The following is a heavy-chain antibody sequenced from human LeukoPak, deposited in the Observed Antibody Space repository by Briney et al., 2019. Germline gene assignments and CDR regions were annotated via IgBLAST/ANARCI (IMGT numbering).Heavy chain of an antibody. CDR1: GFTFSSYA. V-gene: IGHV3-30-3*01. Sequence: GGSLRLSCAASGFTFSSYAMHWVRQAPGKGLEWVAVISYDGSNKYYADSVKGRFTISRDNSKNTLYLQMNSLRAEDTAVYYCARHRPAIPGFDYWGQGTLVTVSS. D-gene: IGHD2-21*01. CDR3: ARHRPAIPGFDY. J-gene: IGHJ4*02. CDR2: ISYDGSNK.